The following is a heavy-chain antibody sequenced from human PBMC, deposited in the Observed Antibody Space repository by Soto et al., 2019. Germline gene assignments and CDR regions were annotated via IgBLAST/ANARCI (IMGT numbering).Heavy chain of an antibody. CDR3: AKEKREWPRTGWFDP. J-gene: IGHJ5*02. Sequence: SETLSLTCTVSGGSINSGDYYWSWIRQHPGKGLEWIGYIYYSGSTYYNPSLKRRGIISVDTSKNHFSLKLSSVTAADTAVYYCAKEKREWPRTGWFDPWGPGTLVTVPS. D-gene: IGHD1-1*01. V-gene: IGHV4-31*03. CDR2: IYYSGST. CDR1: GGSINSGDYY.